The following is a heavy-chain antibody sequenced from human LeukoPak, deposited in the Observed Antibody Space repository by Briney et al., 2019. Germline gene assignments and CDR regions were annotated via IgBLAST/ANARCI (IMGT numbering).Heavy chain of an antibody. D-gene: IGHD3-22*01. Sequence: SETLSLTCTVSGGSISSYYWSWIRQPPGKGLEWIGYIYYSGSTNYNPSLKSRVTISVDTSKNQFSLKLSSVTAADTAVYYCARPYYYDSSGPQGGWYFDLWGRGTLVTVSS. CDR1: GGSISSYY. CDR2: IYYSGST. J-gene: IGHJ2*01. V-gene: IGHV4-59*08. CDR3: ARPYYYDSSGPQGGWYFDL.